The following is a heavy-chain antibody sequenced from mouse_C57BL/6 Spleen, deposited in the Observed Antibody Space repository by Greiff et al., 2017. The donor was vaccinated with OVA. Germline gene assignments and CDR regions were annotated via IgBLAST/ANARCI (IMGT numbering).Heavy chain of an antibody. V-gene: IGHV1-64*01. CDR2: IHPNSGST. Sequence: QVQLQQPGAELVKPGASVKLSCKASGYTFTSYWMHWVKQRPGQGLEWIGMIHPNSGSTNYNEKFKSKATLTVDKSSSTAYMQLSSLTSEDSAVYYCARWGWDERYFDVWGTGTTVTVSA. J-gene: IGHJ1*03. CDR3: ARWGWDERYFDV. D-gene: IGHD4-1*01. CDR1: GYTFTSYW.